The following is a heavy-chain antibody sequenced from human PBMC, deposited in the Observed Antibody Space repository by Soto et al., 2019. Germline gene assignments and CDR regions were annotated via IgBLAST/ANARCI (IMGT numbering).Heavy chain of an antibody. D-gene: IGHD1-1*01. CDR2: INHRGST. CDR3: ARGSVATTLYGIDV. Sequence: SETLSLTCAVSGGSFNDYYWSWIRQPPGKGLEWIGEINHRGSTNYNPSLKSRATISEDTSKNQFSLKLSSVTAADTAVYYCARGSVATTLYGIDVCGQGTTVTVSS. CDR1: GGSFNDYY. V-gene: IGHV4-34*01. J-gene: IGHJ6*02.